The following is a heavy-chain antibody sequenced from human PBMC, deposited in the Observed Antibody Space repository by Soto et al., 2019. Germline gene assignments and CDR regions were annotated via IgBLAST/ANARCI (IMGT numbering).Heavy chain of an antibody. J-gene: IGHJ4*02. CDR3: ARANDPSGNYIQYFDY. Sequence: SHTLSLTCAISGYSVSSNSAALNWIRQSPSRGLEWLGRTYYRSRWYDDYAEPVRGRIAVNPDTSKNQFSLQLNSVTPEDTAVYFCARANDPSGNYIQYFDYWGQGTLVTVSS. CDR2: TYYRSRWYD. CDR1: GYSVSSNSAA. D-gene: IGHD3-22*01. V-gene: IGHV6-1*01.